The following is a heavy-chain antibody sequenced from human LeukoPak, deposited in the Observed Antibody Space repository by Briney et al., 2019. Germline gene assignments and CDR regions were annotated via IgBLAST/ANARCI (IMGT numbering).Heavy chain of an antibody. Sequence: PSETLSLTCSVSGASFSSYYWSWIRQPPGKGLEWIGSIYYSGSTNYNPSLKSRVTISVDTSKNQFSLKLNSVTAADTAVYYCARDRYYYDSSGYPLDYWGQGTLVTVSS. V-gene: IGHV4-59*01. J-gene: IGHJ4*02. D-gene: IGHD3-22*01. CDR3: ARDRYYYDSSGYPLDY. CDR1: GASFSSYY. CDR2: IYYSGST.